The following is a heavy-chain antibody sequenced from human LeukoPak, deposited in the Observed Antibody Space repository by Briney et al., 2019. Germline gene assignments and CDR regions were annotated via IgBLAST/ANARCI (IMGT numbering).Heavy chain of an antibody. CDR3: ARTYSSSSYYYYYYMDV. D-gene: IGHD6-6*01. V-gene: IGHV4-59*07. CDR1: GAYISNYY. CDR2: IYYSGST. J-gene: IGHJ6*03. Sequence: SDTLSLTCAVSGAYISNYYWTWVRQPAAQGLEWIGYIYYSGSTNYNPSLKSRVTISVDTSKNQFSLKLSSVTAADTAVYYCARTYSSSSYYYYYYMDVWGKGTTVTVSS.